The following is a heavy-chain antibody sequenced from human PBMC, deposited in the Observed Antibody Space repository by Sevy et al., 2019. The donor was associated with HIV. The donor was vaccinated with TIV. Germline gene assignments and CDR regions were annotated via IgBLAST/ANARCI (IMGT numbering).Heavy chain of an antibody. J-gene: IGHJ3*02. CDR2: MYYSGST. V-gene: IGHV4-39*01. CDR3: ARQGVIEYSSGLRLRLFDI. D-gene: IGHD6-19*01. Sequence: SETLSLTCTVSGGSISSRSYYWGWIRQPPGKGLEWIGSMYYSGSTYYNPSLKSRVSMSVDTSKNQFSLKLSSVTAADTAVYYCARQGVIEYSSGLRLRLFDIWGQGTMVTVSS. CDR1: GGSISSRSYY.